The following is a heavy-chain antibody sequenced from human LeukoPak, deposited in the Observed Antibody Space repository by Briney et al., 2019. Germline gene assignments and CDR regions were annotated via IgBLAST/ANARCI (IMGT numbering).Heavy chain of an antibody. D-gene: IGHD3-10*01. CDR3: AKNGGYYYGSGNWSDP. Sequence: SETLSLTCSVSGGSISSYYWNWIRQSPGKGLEWIGYIYYSGNTNYNPSLKSRVTISVDTSKNQFSLKLSSVTAADTAVYYCAKNGGYYYGSGNWSDPWGQGTLVTVSS. CDR1: GGSISSYY. CDR2: IYYSGNT. V-gene: IGHV4-59*01. J-gene: IGHJ5*02.